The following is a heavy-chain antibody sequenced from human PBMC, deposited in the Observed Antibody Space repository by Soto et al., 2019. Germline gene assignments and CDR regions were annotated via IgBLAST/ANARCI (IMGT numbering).Heavy chain of an antibody. Sequence: GGSLRLSCAASGFTVSSNYMSWVRQAPGKGLEWVSVIYSGGSTYYADSVKGRFTISRDNSKNTLYLQMNSLRAEDTAVYYCARRMRPYYDILTGYHITDAFDIWGQGAMVTVS. D-gene: IGHD3-9*01. CDR1: GFTVSSNY. CDR3: ARRMRPYYDILTGYHITDAFDI. J-gene: IGHJ3*02. CDR2: IYSGGST. V-gene: IGHV3-53*01.